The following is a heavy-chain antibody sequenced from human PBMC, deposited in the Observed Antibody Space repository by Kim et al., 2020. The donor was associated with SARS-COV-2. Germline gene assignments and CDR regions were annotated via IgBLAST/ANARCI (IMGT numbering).Heavy chain of an antibody. CDR1: GGSFSGYY. CDR2: INHSGST. V-gene: IGHV4-34*01. J-gene: IGHJ4*02. Sequence: SETLSLTCAVYGGSFSGYYWSWIRQPPGKGLEWIGEINHSGSTNYNPSLKSRVTISVDTSKNQFSLKLSSVTAADTAVYYCARGITYYGSGSSGDYWGQGTLVTVSS. CDR3: ARGITYYGSGSSGDY. D-gene: IGHD3-10*01.